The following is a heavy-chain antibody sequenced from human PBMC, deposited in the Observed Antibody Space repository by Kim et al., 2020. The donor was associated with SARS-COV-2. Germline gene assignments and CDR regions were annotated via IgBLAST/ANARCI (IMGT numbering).Heavy chain of an antibody. Sequence: SVKVSCKASGGTFSSYAISWVRQAPGQGLEWMGGIIPIFGTANYAQKFQGRVTITADESTSTAYMELSSLRSEDTAVYYCARDGSGSYRPGYYYGMDVWGQGTTVTVSS. V-gene: IGHV1-69*13. D-gene: IGHD3-10*01. CDR3: ARDGSGSYRPGYYYGMDV. CDR1: GGTFSSYA. J-gene: IGHJ6*02. CDR2: IIPIFGTA.